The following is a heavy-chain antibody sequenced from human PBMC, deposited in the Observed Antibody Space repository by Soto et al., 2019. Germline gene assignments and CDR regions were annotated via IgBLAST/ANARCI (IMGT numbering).Heavy chain of an antibody. V-gene: IGHV4-4*02. J-gene: IGHJ4*02. CDR3: ARASYDFWCGYLDY. Sequence: QVQLQESGPGLVKPSGTLSLTCAVSSGPISSSNWWRWVRQPPVKGLEGIGEIYHSGGTNYNPSLQSRGTISVDKSQNQFPLKLSSVTAADTAVYYGARASYDFWCGYLDYWGQGTLVTVS. D-gene: IGHD3-3*01. CDR2: IYHSGGT. CDR1: SGPISSSNW.